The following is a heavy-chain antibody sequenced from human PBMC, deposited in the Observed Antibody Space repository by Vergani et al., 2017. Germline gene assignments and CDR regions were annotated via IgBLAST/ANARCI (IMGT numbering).Heavy chain of an antibody. CDR2: IYYSGST. V-gene: IGHV4-30-4*08. CDR3: DRLSRWVGEYYCLDY. J-gene: IGHJ4*02. CDR1: GGSISSGDYY. D-gene: IGHD3-10*01. Sequence: QVQLQESGPGLVKPSQTLSLTCTVSGGSISSGDYYWSWIRQPPGKGLEWIGYIYYSGSTYYNPSLKSRVTISVDTSKNQFSLKLSSVTAADTAVYYCDRLSRWVGEYYCLDYWGQGTLVTVSS.